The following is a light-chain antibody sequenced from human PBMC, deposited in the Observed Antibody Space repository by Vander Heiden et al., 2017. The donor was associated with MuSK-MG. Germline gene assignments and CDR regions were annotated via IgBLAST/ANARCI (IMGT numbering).Light chain of an antibody. CDR2: DAS. CDR3: QQRTNGHPTVT. J-gene: IGKJ3*01. Sequence: EILLTQSPPTLSLSPGERATLSCRTSQSVSSYLAWYQQKPGQAPRLLIYDASNRATGIQARFSGSGFGTDFTLTISSLEPEDLAVYYSQQRTNGHPTVTFGHGTKVDIK. CDR1: QSVSSY. V-gene: IGKV3-11*01.